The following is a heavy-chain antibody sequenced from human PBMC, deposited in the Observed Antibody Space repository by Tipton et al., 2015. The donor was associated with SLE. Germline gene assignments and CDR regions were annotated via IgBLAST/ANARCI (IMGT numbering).Heavy chain of an antibody. D-gene: IGHD5/OR15-5a*01. CDR3: ARHFPRLVNDLYYFDY. V-gene: IGHV4-38-2*02. Sequence: TLSLTCNVSGYSIRDGYYWGWIRQAPGKGLEWIGFLYHSGITNYNPSLKSRVTISGDSSKNQFSLRLTSVTAADTAAYYCARHFPRLVNDLYYFDYWGQGVLVTVSS. J-gene: IGHJ4*02. CDR2: LYHSGIT. CDR1: GYSIRDGYY.